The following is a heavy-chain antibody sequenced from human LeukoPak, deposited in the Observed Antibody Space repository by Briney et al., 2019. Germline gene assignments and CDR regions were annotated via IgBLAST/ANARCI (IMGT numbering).Heavy chain of an antibody. J-gene: IGHJ5*02. Sequence: ASVKVSCKASGYTFTSYGISWVRQAPGQGLEWMGWISAYNGNTNYAQKLQGRVTMTTDTSTSTAHMELRSLRSDDTAVYYCAGDSSSWFNWFDPWGQGTLVTVSS. CDR3: AGDSSSWFNWFDP. CDR1: GYTFTSYG. D-gene: IGHD6-13*01. V-gene: IGHV1-18*01. CDR2: ISAYNGNT.